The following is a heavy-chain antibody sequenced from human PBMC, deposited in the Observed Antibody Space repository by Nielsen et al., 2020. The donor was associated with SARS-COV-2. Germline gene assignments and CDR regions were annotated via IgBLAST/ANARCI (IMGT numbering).Heavy chain of an antibody. CDR3: AKDLNYEGY. CDR1: GFTLTSYS. D-gene: IGHD3-3*01. Sequence: GGSLRLSCAVSGFTLTSYSMNWVRQAPGKGLEWVAFIRYDGSSESYADSVKGRFTISRDNFKNTLYLQMNSLRTEDTALYYCAKDLNYEGYWGQGTLVTVSS. CDR2: IRYDGSSE. V-gene: IGHV3-30*02. J-gene: IGHJ4*02.